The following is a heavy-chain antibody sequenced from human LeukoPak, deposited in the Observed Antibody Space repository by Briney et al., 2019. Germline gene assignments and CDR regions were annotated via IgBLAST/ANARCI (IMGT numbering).Heavy chain of an antibody. D-gene: IGHD3-16*01. V-gene: IGHV3-21*04. J-gene: IGHJ6*02. CDR2: ISSSSSYI. Sequence: KPGGSLRLSCAASGFTFSSYSMNWVRQAPGKGLEWVSSISSSSSYIYYADSVKGRFTIPRDNAKNSLYLQMSNLRAEDTAVYFCARGGGLDVWGQGATVTVSS. CDR1: GFTFSSYS. CDR3: ARGGGLDV.